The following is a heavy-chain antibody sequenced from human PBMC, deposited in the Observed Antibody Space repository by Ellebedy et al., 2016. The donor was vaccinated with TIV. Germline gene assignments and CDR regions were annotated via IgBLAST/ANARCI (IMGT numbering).Heavy chain of an antibody. J-gene: IGHJ5*02. CDR2: FDPEHGRA. CDR1: GHTLMELS. D-gene: IGHD5-18*01. CDR3: AAVRIQIWFPNWFDP. Sequence: ASVKVSCKVSGHTLMELSMHWVRQAPGKGLEWVGGFDPEHGRAIYAQKFQGRVTMTEDTSTDTVYMELSSLRSEDTAVYYWAAVRIQIWFPNWFDPWGQGTLVTVSS. V-gene: IGHV1-24*01.